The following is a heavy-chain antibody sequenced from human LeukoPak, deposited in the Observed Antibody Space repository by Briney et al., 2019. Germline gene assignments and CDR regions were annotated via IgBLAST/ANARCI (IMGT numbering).Heavy chain of an antibody. Sequence: SETLSLTCAVYGGSFSGYYWSWICQPPGKGLEWIGEINHSGSTNYNPSLKSRVTISVDTSKNQFSLKLSSVAAADTAVYYCARGVNYDFWSGYYPIYFDYWGQGTLVTVSS. CDR3: ARGVNYDFWSGYYPIYFDY. D-gene: IGHD3-3*01. CDR2: INHSGST. J-gene: IGHJ4*02. CDR1: GGSFSGYY. V-gene: IGHV4-34*01.